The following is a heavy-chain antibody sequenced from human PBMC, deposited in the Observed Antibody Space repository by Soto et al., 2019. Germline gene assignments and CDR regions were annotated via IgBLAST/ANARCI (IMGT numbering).Heavy chain of an antibody. CDR3: ARASYSSSPGTFDI. D-gene: IGHD6-13*01. V-gene: IGHV6-1*01. J-gene: IGHJ3*02. Sequence: SQTLSLTCAISGDSVSSNNAAWNWIRQSPLRGLGWLGRTYYRSKWYSDYSLSLKSRITIKPDTSKNQFSLQLNSVTPEDTAVYYCARASYSSSPGTFDIWGQGTMVTVSS. CDR1: GDSVSSNNAA. CDR2: TYYRSKWYS.